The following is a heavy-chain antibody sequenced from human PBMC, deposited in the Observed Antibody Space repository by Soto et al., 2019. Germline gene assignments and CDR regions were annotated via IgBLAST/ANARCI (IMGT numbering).Heavy chain of an antibody. Sequence: QVQLVQSGAEVKKPGSSVKVSCKASGGTFSSYAISWVRQAPGQGLEWMGGIIPIFGTANYAQKFQGRVTITADKSTSTAYMELSSLRSEDTAVYYCARDIRYCSSTSCYSWFDPWGKGTLVTVSS. J-gene: IGHJ5*02. V-gene: IGHV1-69*06. D-gene: IGHD2-2*01. CDR1: GGTFSSYA. CDR3: ARDIRYCSSTSCYSWFDP. CDR2: IIPIFGTA.